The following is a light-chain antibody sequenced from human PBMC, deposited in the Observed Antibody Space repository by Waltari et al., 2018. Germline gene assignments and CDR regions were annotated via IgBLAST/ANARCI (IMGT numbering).Light chain of an antibody. CDR1: QSVGTY. J-gene: IGKJ2*01. Sequence: EIVLTQSPATLSLSPGETATLSCRASQSVGTYLAWYQQKPGQAPRLLIYDASNRATGIPARFRGSGSGTDFTLTFSSLEAEDFAVYYCQQRSNWTPHTFGQGARLEIK. CDR2: DAS. V-gene: IGKV3-11*01. CDR3: QQRSNWTPHT.